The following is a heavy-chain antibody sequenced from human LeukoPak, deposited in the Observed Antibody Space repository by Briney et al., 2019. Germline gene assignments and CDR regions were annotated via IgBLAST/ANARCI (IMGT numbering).Heavy chain of an antibody. D-gene: IGHD3-22*01. CDR3: ARGPRKVDDSSAYYFDY. CDR1: GYTFTSYD. V-gene: IGHV1-8*01. Sequence: ASVKVSCKASGYTFTSYDINWVRQATGQGLEWMGWMNPNSGNTGYAQKFQGRVTMTRNTSISTAYMELSSLRSEDTAVYYCARGPRKVDDSSAYYFDYWGQGTLVTVSS. CDR2: MNPNSGNT. J-gene: IGHJ4*02.